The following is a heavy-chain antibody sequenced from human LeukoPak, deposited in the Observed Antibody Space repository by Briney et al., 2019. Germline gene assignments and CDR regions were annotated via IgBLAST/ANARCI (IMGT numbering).Heavy chain of an antibody. CDR1: GFTFKNYA. CDR2: LSGSGAAT. CDR3: AKDRWYDGESGYFDH. J-gene: IGHJ4*02. Sequence: PGGSLRLSCEASGFTFKNYAMAWVRQAPGKGLEWASGLSGSGAATFYADSVKGRFTISRDNSNNTLYRRLNSLRAEDTAIYFCAKDRWYDGESGYFDHWGRGTLVTVSS. D-gene: IGHD3-10*01. V-gene: IGHV3-23*01.